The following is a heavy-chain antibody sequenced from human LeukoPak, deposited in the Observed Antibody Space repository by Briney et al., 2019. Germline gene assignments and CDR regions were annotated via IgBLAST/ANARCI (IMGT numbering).Heavy chain of an antibody. V-gene: IGHV1-24*01. CDR3: ATPPPYGRRKSDY. J-gene: IGHJ4*02. CDR2: FDPEDGET. D-gene: IGHD1-26*01. Sequence: ASVKVSCKASGGTFSSYAISWVRQAPGKGLEWMGGFDPEDGETIYAQKFQGRVTMTEDTSTDTAYMELSSLRSEDTAVYYCATPPPYGRRKSDYWGQGTLVTVSS. CDR1: GGTFSSYA.